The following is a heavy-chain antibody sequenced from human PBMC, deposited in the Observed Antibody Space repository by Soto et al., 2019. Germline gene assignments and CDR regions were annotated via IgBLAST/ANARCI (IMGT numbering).Heavy chain of an antibody. CDR3: AHFITMVRGVTNWFDP. J-gene: IGHJ5*02. Sequence: GLDLEWLALIYWDDDKRYSPSLKSRLTITKDTSKNQVVLTMTNMDPVDTATYYCAHFITMVRGVTNWFDPWGQGTLVTVSS. CDR2: IYWDDDK. D-gene: IGHD3-10*01. V-gene: IGHV2-5*02.